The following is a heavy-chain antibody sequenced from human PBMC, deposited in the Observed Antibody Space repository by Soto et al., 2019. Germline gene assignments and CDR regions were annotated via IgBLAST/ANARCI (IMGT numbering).Heavy chain of an antibody. CDR3: TTGALGIVVVITDYYYGMDV. J-gene: IGHJ6*02. V-gene: IGHV3-15*07. CDR2: IKSKTDGGTT. CDR1: GFTFSNAW. D-gene: IGHD3-22*01. Sequence: GGSLRLSCAASGFTFSNAWMNWVRQAPGKGLEWVGRIKSKTDGGTTDYAAPVKGRFTISRDDSKNTLYLQMNSLKTEDTAVYYCTTGALGIVVVITDYYYGMDVWGQGTTVTVSS.